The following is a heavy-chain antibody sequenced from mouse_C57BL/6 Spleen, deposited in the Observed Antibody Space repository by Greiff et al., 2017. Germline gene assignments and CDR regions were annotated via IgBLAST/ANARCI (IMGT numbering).Heavy chain of an antibody. Sequence: EVQLQESGPGLVKPSQSLSLTCSVTGYSITSGYYWNWIRQFPGNKLEWMGYISYDGGNNYNPSLKNRIAITRDTSTNQFFLKLNSVTTEDTATYYCARDEYDYDDPYFDYWGQGTTLTVSS. CDR2: ISYDGGN. CDR3: ARDEYDYDDPYFDY. CDR1: GYSITSGYY. D-gene: IGHD2-4*01. V-gene: IGHV3-6*01. J-gene: IGHJ2*01.